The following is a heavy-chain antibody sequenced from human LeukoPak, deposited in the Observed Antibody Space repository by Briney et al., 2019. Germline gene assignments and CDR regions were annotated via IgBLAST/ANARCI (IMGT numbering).Heavy chain of an antibody. J-gene: IGHJ4*02. CDR1: GFTFSSYA. CDR3: ARDPGPYCSGGSCELDY. V-gene: IGHV3-30-3*01. Sequence: GGSLRLSCAASGFTFSSYAMNWVRQAPGKGPEWVAVISYDGSNEYYADSVKGRFTISRDNSKNTLYLQMNSLRAEDTAVYYCARDPGPYCSGGSCELDYWGQGTLVTVSS. CDR2: ISYDGSNE. D-gene: IGHD2-15*01.